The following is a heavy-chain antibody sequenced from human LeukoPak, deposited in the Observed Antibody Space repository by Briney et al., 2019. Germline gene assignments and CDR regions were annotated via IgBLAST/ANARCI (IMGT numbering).Heavy chain of an antibody. CDR1: GGSISSGDYY. CDR2: IYYSGST. J-gene: IGHJ5*02. Sequence: SETLSLTCTVSGGSISSGDYYWSWIRQPPGKGLEWIGYIYYSGSTNYNPSLKSRVTISVDTSKNQFSLKLSSVTAADTAVYYCARDGGLWSANNWFDPWGQGTLVTVSS. D-gene: IGHD3-10*01. V-gene: IGHV4-61*08. CDR3: ARDGGLWSANNWFDP.